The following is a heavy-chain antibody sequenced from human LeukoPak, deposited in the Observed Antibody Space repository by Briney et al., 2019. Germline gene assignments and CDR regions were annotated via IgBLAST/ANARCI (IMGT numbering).Heavy chain of an antibody. J-gene: IGHJ3*02. CDR3: AASIAAAGGNDAFDI. CDR2: INPNSGGT. CDR1: GYTFTGYY. V-gene: IGHV1-2*02. D-gene: IGHD6-13*01. Sequence: GASVKVSCKASGYTFTGYYMHWVRQAPGQGLEWMGWINPNSGGTNYAQKFQGRVTMTRDTSISTAYMELSRLRSDDTAVYYCAASIAAAGGNDAFDIWGQGTMVTVSS.